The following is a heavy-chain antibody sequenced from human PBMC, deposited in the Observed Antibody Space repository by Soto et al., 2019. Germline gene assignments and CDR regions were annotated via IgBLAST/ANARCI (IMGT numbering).Heavy chain of an antibody. D-gene: IGHD3-3*01. CDR1: GYSFTTYG. CDR2: VRRYNGDT. J-gene: IGHJ6*02. Sequence: ASVKVSCKASGYSFTTYGISWVRQARGQGLEWMGWVRRYNGDTDYAQTFQGSVTMTTDTSTSTAYMELRSLRSDDTAVYYCAREGSAEIFGVVVYVLDVWGQGTTVTVSS. V-gene: IGHV1-18*01. CDR3: AREGSAEIFGVVVYVLDV.